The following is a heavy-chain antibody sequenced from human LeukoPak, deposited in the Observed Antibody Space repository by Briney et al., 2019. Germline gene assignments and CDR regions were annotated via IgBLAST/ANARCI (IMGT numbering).Heavy chain of an antibody. V-gene: IGHV1-69*04. CDR3: ARDREDPYCGGDCYLI. D-gene: IGHD2-21*02. Sequence: SVEVSCTASGGTFSSYAISWVRQAPGQGLEWMGRIIPILGIANYAQKFQGRVTITADKSTSTAYMELSSLRSEDTAVYYCARDREDPYCGGDCYLIWGQGTLVTVSS. CDR1: GGTFSSYA. J-gene: IGHJ4*02. CDR2: IIPILGIA.